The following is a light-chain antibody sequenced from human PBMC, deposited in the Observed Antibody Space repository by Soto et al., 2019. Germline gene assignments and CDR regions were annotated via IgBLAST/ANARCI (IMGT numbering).Light chain of an antibody. J-gene: IGKJ1*01. CDR3: QQYGSSPVT. V-gene: IGKV3-20*01. Sequence: EIVLTQSPGTLSLSPGERATLSCRASQSVSSSYLAWYQQKPGQTPRPLVYGASSRATGIPDRLSGSGSGTAFSLTISRLEPEDFAVYYCQQYGSSPVTFGQGTKVEIK. CDR2: GAS. CDR1: QSVSSSY.